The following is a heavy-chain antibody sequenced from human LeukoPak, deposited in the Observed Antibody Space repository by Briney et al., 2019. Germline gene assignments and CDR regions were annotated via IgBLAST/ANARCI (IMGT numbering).Heavy chain of an antibody. CDR2: SYYSGST. D-gene: IGHD3-10*01. Sequence: PSETLSLTCTVSGGSIRSYYWSRIRKPPGKGLEWIGYSYYSGSTNYNPSLKSRVTISVDTSKNQFSLKLSSVTAADTAVYYCARHHPFGEIWGQGTLVTVSS. V-gene: IGHV4-59*08. J-gene: IGHJ4*02. CDR3: ARHHPFGEI. CDR1: GGSIRSYY.